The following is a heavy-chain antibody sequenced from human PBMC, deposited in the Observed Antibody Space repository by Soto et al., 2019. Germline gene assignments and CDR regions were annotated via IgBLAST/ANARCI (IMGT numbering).Heavy chain of an antibody. D-gene: IGHD6-19*01. CDR2: VYYTGST. V-gene: IGHV4-31*03. CDR3: AREYSSGWYGYFQH. Sequence: SETLSLTCPVSGVSISSGGYYWRWIRQYPGLGLEWIGAVYYTGSTYYKRPLKSRLTMSVDTSKNQFSLMLTSVTAADTAVYYCAREYSSGWYGYFQHGGQGIPAT. J-gene: IGHJ1*01. CDR1: GVSISSGGYY.